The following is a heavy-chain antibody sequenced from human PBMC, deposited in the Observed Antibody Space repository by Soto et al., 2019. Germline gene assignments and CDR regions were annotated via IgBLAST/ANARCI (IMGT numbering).Heavy chain of an antibody. CDR1: GFTFSSYG. D-gene: IGHD3-10*01. CDR3: ARDLGYYGSGSPDAFDI. Sequence: GGSLRLSCAASGFTFSSYGMHWVRQAPGKGLEWVAVIWYDGSNKYYADSVKGRFTISRDNSKNTLYLQMNSLRAEDTAVYYCARDLGYYGSGSPDAFDIWGQGTMVTVSS. CDR2: IWYDGSNK. V-gene: IGHV3-33*01. J-gene: IGHJ3*02.